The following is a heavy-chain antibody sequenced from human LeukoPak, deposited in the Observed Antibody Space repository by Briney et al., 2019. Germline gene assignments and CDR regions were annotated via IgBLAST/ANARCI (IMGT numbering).Heavy chain of an antibody. Sequence: SETLSLTCTVSGFSISSYYWSWIRQPPGKGLEWIGYIYYSGSNNYNPSLKSRVTISVDTSKNQFSLKLSSVTAADTAVYYCARGGVRGVKPDYWGHGTLVTVSS. CDR1: GFSISSYY. CDR3: ARGGVRGVKPDY. V-gene: IGHV4-59*01. D-gene: IGHD3-10*01. J-gene: IGHJ4*01. CDR2: IYYSGSN.